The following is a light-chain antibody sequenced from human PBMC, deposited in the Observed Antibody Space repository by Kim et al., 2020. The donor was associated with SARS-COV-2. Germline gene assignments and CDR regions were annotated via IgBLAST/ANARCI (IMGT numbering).Light chain of an antibody. Sequence: SYELTQPPSVSVSPGQTASITCSGDNLANKYVCWYHQKSSQSPVLVMHQDARRPSGIPERFSGSNSGTTATLTISGTQAMDEGDYYCQAWDSNIVVFGGG. CDR1: NLANKY. CDR3: QAWDSNIVV. V-gene: IGLV3-1*01. J-gene: IGLJ2*01. CDR2: QDA.